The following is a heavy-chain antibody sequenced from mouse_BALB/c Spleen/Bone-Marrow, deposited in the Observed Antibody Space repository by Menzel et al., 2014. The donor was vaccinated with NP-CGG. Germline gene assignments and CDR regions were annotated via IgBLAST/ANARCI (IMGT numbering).Heavy chain of an antibody. J-gene: IGHJ4*01. V-gene: IGHV14-3*02. Sequence: EVKLVESGAELVKPGASVKLSCTASGFNIKDTYMHWVKQRPEQGLEWIGRIDPANGNTKYDPKFQGKATITADTSSNTAYLQLSSLTSEDTAVYYCAREKDYDYDYAMDYWGQGTSVTVSS. CDR1: GFNIKDTY. D-gene: IGHD2-4*01. CDR2: IDPANGNT. CDR3: AREKDYDYDYAMDY.